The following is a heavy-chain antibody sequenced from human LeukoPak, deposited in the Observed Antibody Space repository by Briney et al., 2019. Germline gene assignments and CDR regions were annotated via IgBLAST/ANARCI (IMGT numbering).Heavy chain of an antibody. CDR3: ARADSGYDFHY. Sequence: PSETLSLTCAVYGGSFSGYYWGWIRQPPGKGLEWIGSIYHSGSTYYNPSLKSRVTISVDTSKDQFSLKLSSVTAADTAVYYCARADSGYDFHYWGQGTLVTVSS. D-gene: IGHD5-12*01. J-gene: IGHJ4*02. V-gene: IGHV4-38-2*01. CDR1: GGSFSGYY. CDR2: IYHSGST.